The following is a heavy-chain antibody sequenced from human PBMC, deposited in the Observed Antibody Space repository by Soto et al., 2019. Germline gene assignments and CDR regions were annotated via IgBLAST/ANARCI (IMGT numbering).Heavy chain of an antibody. Sequence: QVQLQQWGAGLLKPSETLSLTCAVYGGSFSGYYWSWIRQPPGKGLEWIGEINHSGSTNYNPSLKSRVTISVDTSKNQFSLKLSSVTAADTAVYYCARFGDSFVYYFDYWGQGTLVTVSS. CDR2: INHSGST. CDR3: ARFGDSFVYYFDY. J-gene: IGHJ4*02. D-gene: IGHD3-3*01. V-gene: IGHV4-34*01. CDR1: GGSFSGYY.